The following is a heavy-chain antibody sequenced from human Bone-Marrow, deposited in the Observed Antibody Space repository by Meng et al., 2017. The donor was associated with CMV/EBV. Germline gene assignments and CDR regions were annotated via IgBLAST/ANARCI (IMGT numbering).Heavy chain of an antibody. D-gene: IGHD6-19*01. CDR1: GGAIRGYY. CDR2: IYWTGST. J-gene: IGHJ1*01. CDR3: ARGVSGQGLVDPGHLRV. Sequence: GSLRLSCTVSGGAIRGYYWTWIRQSPGQALEWIGYIYWTGSTNYNPSLKSRVTISVDTSNNQVSLQLSSVTAADTAMYYCARGVSGQGLVDPGHLRVWGQGTRVTVSS. V-gene: IGHV4-59*01.